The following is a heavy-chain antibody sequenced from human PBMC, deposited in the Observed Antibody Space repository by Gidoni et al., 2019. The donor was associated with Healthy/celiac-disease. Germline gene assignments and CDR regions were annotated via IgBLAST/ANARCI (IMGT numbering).Heavy chain of an antibody. V-gene: IGHV4-4*07. Sequence: QVQLQESGPGLVKPSDTLSLTCTVSGGSISSYYWSWIRQPAGKGLEWIGRIYTSGSTNYNPSLKSRVTMSVDTSKNQFSLKLSSVTAADTAVYYCARDAKSYGDYAVAYNWFDPWGQGTLVTVSS. CDR2: IYTSGST. CDR3: ARDAKSYGDYAVAYNWFDP. D-gene: IGHD4-17*01. CDR1: GGSISSYY. J-gene: IGHJ5*02.